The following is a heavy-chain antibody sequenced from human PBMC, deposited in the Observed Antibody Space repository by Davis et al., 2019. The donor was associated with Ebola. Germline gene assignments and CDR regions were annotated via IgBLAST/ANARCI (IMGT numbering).Heavy chain of an antibody. J-gene: IGHJ4*02. D-gene: IGHD6-19*01. CDR1: GFTFSSYG. Sequence: GGSLRLSCAASGFTFSSYGMHWVRQAPGKGLEWVAVIWYDGSSKYYADSVKGRFTISRDNSKNSLYLQMNSLRAEDTAVYYCAREAAVALFDYWGQGTLVTVSS. CDR3: AREAAVALFDY. V-gene: IGHV3-33*01. CDR2: IWYDGSSK.